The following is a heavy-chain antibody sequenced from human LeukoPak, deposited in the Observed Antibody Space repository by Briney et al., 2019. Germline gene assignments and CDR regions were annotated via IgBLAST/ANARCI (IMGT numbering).Heavy chain of an antibody. Sequence: APVTVSCKASGYTFTSYGISWVRQAPGQGLEWMGWISAYNGNTNYAQKLQGRVTMTTDTSTSTAYMELRSLRSDDTAVYYCARGRQRPTTYYYDSSGYYPGDYWGQGTLVTVSS. CDR3: ARGRQRPTTYYYDSSGYYPGDY. CDR1: GYTFTSYG. CDR2: ISAYNGNT. J-gene: IGHJ4*02. D-gene: IGHD3-22*01. V-gene: IGHV1-18*01.